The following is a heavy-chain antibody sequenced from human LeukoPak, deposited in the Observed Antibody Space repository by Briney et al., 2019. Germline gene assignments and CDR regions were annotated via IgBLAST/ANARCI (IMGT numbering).Heavy chain of an antibody. CDR1: GFTFSSNY. CDR2: IYSGGST. V-gene: IGHV3-66*01. CDR3: AREAWGLSGDY. J-gene: IGHJ4*02. Sequence: GGSLRLSCAASGFTFSSNYMSWVRQAPGKGLEWVSVIYSGGSTYYSDSVKGRFTISRDNSKNTLYLQMNSLRAEDTAVYYCAREAWGLSGDYWGQGTLVTVSS. D-gene: IGHD2-21*01.